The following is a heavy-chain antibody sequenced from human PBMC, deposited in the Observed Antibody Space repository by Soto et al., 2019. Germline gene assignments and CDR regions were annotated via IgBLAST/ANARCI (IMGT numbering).Heavy chain of an antibody. Sequence: ASVKVSCKASGYTFTGYYMHWVRQAPGQGLEWMGIINPSGGSTSYAQKFQGRVTMTRDTSTSTVYMELSSLRSEDTAVYYCARGPVGGYYDSSGYLTNFDYWGQGTLVTVS. CDR1: GYTFTGYY. J-gene: IGHJ4*02. V-gene: IGHV1-46*03. CDR3: ARGPVGGYYDSSGYLTNFDY. CDR2: INPSGGST. D-gene: IGHD3-22*01.